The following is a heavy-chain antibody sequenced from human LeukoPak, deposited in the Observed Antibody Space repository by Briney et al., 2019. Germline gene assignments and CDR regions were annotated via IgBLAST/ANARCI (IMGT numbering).Heavy chain of an antibody. V-gene: IGHV3-23*01. J-gene: IGHJ1*01. CDR1: EFSFNTYA. CDR2: ISNTGGST. D-gene: IGHD2-15*01. Sequence: TGGSLRLSCAASEFSFNTYAMSWVRQAPGKGLEWVSAISNTGGSTYYADSVKGRFTISRDKSKNTLSLQMNSLRAEDTAVYYCAQQVGYCSSGSCYFTYWGQGTLVTVSS. CDR3: AQQVGYCSSGSCYFTY.